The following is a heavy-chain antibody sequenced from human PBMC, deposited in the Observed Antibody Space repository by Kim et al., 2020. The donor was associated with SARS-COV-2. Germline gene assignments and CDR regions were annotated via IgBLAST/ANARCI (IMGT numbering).Heavy chain of an antibody. V-gene: IGHV1-18*01. CDR3: ARDRGITLFDC. CDR2: T. D-gene: IGHD3-10*01. Sequence: THYAQKCQARVTLTTDTSTTTAYMELSRLNSDDTAVYYCARDRGITLFDCWGQGTLVSVSS. J-gene: IGHJ4*02.